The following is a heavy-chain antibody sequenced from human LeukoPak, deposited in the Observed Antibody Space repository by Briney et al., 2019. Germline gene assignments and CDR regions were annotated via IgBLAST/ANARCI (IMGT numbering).Heavy chain of an antibody. CDR3: ARYVLAAAGHGAFDI. D-gene: IGHD6-13*01. V-gene: IGHV5-51*01. Sequence: GESLKISCKGSGYSFTSYWIGWVRQMPGKGLEWMGIIYPGDSDTRYSPSFQGQVTISADKSISTAYLQWSSLKASDTAMYYCARYVLAAAGHGAFDIWGQGTMVTVSS. CDR2: IYPGDSDT. CDR1: GYSFTSYW. J-gene: IGHJ3*02.